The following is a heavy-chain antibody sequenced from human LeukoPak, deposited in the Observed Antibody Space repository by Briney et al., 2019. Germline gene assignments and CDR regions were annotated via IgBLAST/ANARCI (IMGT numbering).Heavy chain of an antibody. CDR1: GFTFSSFA. V-gene: IGHV3-30*02. CDR2: IWYDGSNK. D-gene: IGHD3-3*01. CDR3: AKDSRVITIFGTPQY. Sequence: GGSLRLSCAASGFTFSSFAMHWVRQSPGKGLEWVAVIWYDGSNKLYADSVKGRFTISRDNSKNTLYLQMNSLRAEDTAVYYCAKDSRVITIFGTPQYWGQGTLVAVSS. J-gene: IGHJ4*02.